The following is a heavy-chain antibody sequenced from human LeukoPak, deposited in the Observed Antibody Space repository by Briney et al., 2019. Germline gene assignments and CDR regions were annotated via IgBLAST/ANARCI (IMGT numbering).Heavy chain of an antibody. Sequence: GGSLRLSCAASGFTFSSYSMNWVRQAPGKGLEWVSYISSSSSTIYYADSVKGRFTISRDNSKNTLYLQMDSLRAEDTAVYYCARDRAWNYFDYWGQGTLVTVSS. V-gene: IGHV3-48*01. CDR1: GFTFSSYS. J-gene: IGHJ4*02. CDR2: ISSSSSTI. CDR3: ARDRAWNYFDY. D-gene: IGHD3-3*01.